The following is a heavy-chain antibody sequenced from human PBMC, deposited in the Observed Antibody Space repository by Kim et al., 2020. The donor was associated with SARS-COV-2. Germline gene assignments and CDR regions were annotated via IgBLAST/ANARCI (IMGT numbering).Heavy chain of an antibody. J-gene: IGHJ4*02. CDR2: IKQDGSEK. D-gene: IGHD2-2*01. CDR1: GFTFSSYW. Sequence: GGSLRLSCAASGFTFSSYWMSWVRQAPGKGLEWVANIKQDGSEKYYVDSVKGRFTISRDNAKNSLYLQMNSLRAEDTAVYYCARVYSGGRVVVVPAATTWFLDYWGQGTLVTVSS. V-gene: IGHV3-7*01. CDR3: ARVYSGGRVVVVPAATTWFLDY.